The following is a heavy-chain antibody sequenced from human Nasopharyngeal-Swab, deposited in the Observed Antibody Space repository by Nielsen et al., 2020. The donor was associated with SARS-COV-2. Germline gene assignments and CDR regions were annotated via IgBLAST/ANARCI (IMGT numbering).Heavy chain of an antibody. Sequence: GESLKISCAASGFTFSSYTIHWVRQAPGKGLEWVAVISYDASDKYYADSVKGRFTLSRDNSKNTVYLQMNSLRAEDTAVYYCARGPRDWGQGTLVTVSS. CDR1: GFTFSSYT. V-gene: IGHV3-30*04. CDR3: ARGPRD. CDR2: ISYDASDK. J-gene: IGHJ4*02.